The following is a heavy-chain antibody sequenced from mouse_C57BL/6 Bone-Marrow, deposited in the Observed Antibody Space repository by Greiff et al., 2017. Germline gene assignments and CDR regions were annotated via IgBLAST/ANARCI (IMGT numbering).Heavy chain of an antibody. Sequence: QVQLKQPGAELVMPGASVKLSCKASGYTFTSYWMHWVKQRPGQGLEWIGEIDPSDSYTNYNQKFKGKSTLTVDTSSSTAYMQLSSLTSEDSAVYYCARNDYSSYYFDYWGQGTTLTVSS. CDR2: IDPSDSYT. CDR1: GYTFTSYW. V-gene: IGHV1-69*01. CDR3: ARNDYSSYYFDY. J-gene: IGHJ2*01. D-gene: IGHD2-4*01.